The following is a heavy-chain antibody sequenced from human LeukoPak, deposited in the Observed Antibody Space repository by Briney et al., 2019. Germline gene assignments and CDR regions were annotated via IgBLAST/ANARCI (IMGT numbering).Heavy chain of an antibody. D-gene: IGHD1-26*01. V-gene: IGHV5-51*01. J-gene: IGHJ3*02. CDR1: GYSFTNYW. Sequence: GESLKISCKGSGYSFTNYWIGWVRQMPGNGLEWMGIIYPGDSDIRYSPSFQGQVSISTDKSISTAYLQWGSLKASDTAMYCCARRIVGATMAAFDIWGQGTMVTVSS. CDR3: ARRIVGATMAAFDI. CDR2: IYPGDSDI.